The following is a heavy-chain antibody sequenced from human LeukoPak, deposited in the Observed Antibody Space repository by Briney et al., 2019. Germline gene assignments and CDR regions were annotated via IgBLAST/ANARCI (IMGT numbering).Heavy chain of an antibody. V-gene: IGHV4-59*01. D-gene: IGHD3-10*01. CDR3: ARAHGSGSPMAWFDP. CDR2: IYYSGST. CDR1: GGSISSYY. Sequence: SETLSLTCTVSGGSISSYYCSWIRQPPGKGLEWIGYIYYSGSTNYNPSLKSRVTISVDTSKSQFSLKLSSVTAADTAVYYCARAHGSGSPMAWFDPWGQGTMVTVSS. J-gene: IGHJ5*02.